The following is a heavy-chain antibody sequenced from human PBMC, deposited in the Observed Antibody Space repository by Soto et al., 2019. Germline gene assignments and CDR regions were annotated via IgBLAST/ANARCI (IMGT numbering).Heavy chain of an antibody. J-gene: IGHJ6*01. D-gene: IGHD1-26*01. CDR1: GFTFSDHY. Sequence: EVQLVESGGGLVQPGGSLRLSCAASGFTFSDHYMDWVRQAPGKGLEWVARSRNRVNSHTTEYAASVKGRFTISRDESNISVYLQMTSLKSEDTAVYYCSRGLLGGAPSYTFHGMDVWGQGTTVTVAS. CDR2: SRNRVNSHTT. V-gene: IGHV3-72*01. CDR3: SRGLLGGAPSYTFHGMDV.